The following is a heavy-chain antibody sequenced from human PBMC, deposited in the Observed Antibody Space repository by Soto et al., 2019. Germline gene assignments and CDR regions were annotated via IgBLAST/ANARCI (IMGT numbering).Heavy chain of an antibody. CDR1: GFTFSDYA. J-gene: IGHJ4*02. V-gene: IGHV3-23*01. CDR3: ARTYSESNWGHFVS. Sequence: EVQLLESGGGLVQPGGSLRLSCAASGFTFSDYAMSWVRQAPGKGLECVSGITGSGGSTSYADSVKGRFTISRDNSKNTLYMQMNSLRAEDTDVYSFARTYSESNWGHFVSWGQATMDTVTS. D-gene: IGHD1-26*01. CDR2: ITGSGGST.